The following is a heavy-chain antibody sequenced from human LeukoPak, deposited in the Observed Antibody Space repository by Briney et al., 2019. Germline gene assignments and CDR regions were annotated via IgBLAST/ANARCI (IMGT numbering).Heavy chain of an antibody. CDR3: ERDKGGGSYVD. D-gene: IGHD3-22*01. Sequence: PSETLSLTCTVAGGSISGYYWSWIRQPAGKGLEWIGRMYTIGSTNYNPSLKSRITMSVDTSKNQFSLKLSSVTAADTAVYYCERDKGGGSYVDWGQGTLVTVSS. V-gene: IGHV4-4*07. CDR1: GGSISGYY. J-gene: IGHJ4*02. CDR2: MYTIGST.